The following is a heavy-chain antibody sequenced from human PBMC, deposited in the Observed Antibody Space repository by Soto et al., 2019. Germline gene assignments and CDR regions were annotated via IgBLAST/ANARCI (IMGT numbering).Heavy chain of an antibody. D-gene: IGHD2-15*01. CDR3: ARGQRYCSGGSCLYYFDY. Sequence: ASVKVSCKASRYTFTSYDINWVRQATGQGLEWMGWMNPNSGNTGYAQKFQGRVTMTRNTSISTAYMELSSLRSEDTAVYYCARGQRYCSGGSCLYYFDYWGQGTLVTVSS. CDR1: RYTFTSYD. V-gene: IGHV1-8*01. J-gene: IGHJ4*02. CDR2: MNPNSGNT.